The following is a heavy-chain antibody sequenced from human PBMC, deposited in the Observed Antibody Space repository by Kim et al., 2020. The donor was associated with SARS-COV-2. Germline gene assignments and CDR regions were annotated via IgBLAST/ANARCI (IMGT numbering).Heavy chain of an antibody. CDR1: GFTFSSYG. CDR2: ISYDGSNK. J-gene: IGHJ6*02. D-gene: IGHD3-10*01. V-gene: IGHV3-30*18. Sequence: GSLRLSCAASGFTFSSYGMHWVRQAPGKGLEWVAVISYDGSNKYYANSVKGRFTISRDNSKNTLYLQMNSLRAEDTAVYYCAKVRKNYYGSGSYYNYYYYGMDVWGQGTTVTVSS. CDR3: AKVRKNYYGSGSYYNYYYYGMDV.